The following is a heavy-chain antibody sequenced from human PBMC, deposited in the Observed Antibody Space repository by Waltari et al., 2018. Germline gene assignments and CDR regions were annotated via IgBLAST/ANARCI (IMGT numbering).Heavy chain of an antibody. D-gene: IGHD1-26*01. V-gene: IGHV4-59*01. Sequence: QVQLQESGPGLVKPSETLSLTCTVSGGSISSYYWSWIRQPPGKGLEWIGYIYYSGSTNYNPSLKSRVTISVATSKNQFSLKLSSVTAADTAVYYCARAGVGATRSLAFDIWGQGTMVTVSS. CDR1: GGSISSYY. CDR2: IYYSGST. CDR3: ARAGVGATRSLAFDI. J-gene: IGHJ3*02.